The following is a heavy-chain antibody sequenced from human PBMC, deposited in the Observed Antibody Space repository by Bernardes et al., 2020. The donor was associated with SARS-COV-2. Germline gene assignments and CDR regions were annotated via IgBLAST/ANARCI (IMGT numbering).Heavy chain of an antibody. Sequence: SVTVSCKASGYTFTSYGISWVRQAPGQGLEWMGWISAYNGNTNYAQKLQGRVTMTTDTSTSTAYMELRSLRSDDTAVYYCAREGRGTMVRGVIITAFNPWGQGTLVTVSS. V-gene: IGHV1-18*01. CDR3: AREGRGTMVRGVIITAFNP. CDR2: ISAYNGNT. CDR1: GYTFTSYG. J-gene: IGHJ5*02. D-gene: IGHD3-10*01.